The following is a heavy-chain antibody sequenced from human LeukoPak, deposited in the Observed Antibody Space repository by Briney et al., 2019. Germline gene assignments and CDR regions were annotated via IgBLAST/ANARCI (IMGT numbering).Heavy chain of an antibody. CDR3: ARLYSKSGYYFDY. D-gene: IGHD4-11*01. Sequence: SETLSLTCADSGGSISSTGYSWSWIRQPPGKGLEWIGYIYHSGDTYYNPSLKSRLTISVDKSKNQFSLKLSSVTAADTAVYYCARLYSKSGYYFDYWGQGTLVTVSS. CDR2: IYHSGDT. V-gene: IGHV4-30-2*01. J-gene: IGHJ4*02. CDR1: GGSISSTGYS.